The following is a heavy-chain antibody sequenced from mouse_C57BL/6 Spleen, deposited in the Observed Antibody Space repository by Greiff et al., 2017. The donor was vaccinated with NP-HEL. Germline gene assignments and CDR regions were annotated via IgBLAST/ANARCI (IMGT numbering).Heavy chain of an antibody. Sequence: EVKLMESEGGLVQPGSSMTLSCTASGFTFSDYYMAWVRQVPEKGLEWVANINYDGSSTYYLDSLKSRFIISRDNAKNILYLQRSSLKSEDTATYYCARDGPYAMDYWGQGTSVTVSS. J-gene: IGHJ4*01. CDR2: INYDGSST. V-gene: IGHV5-16*01. CDR3: ARDGPYAMDY. CDR1: GFTFSDYY.